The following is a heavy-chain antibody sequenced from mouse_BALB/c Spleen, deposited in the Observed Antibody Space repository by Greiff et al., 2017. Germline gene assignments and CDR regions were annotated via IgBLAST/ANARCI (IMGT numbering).Heavy chain of an antibody. J-gene: IGHJ1*01. Sequence: ESGPGLVKPSQSLSLTCSVTGYSITSGYYWNWIRQFPGNKLEWMGYISYDGSNNYNPSLKNRISITRDTSKNQFFLKLNSVTTEDTATYYCARSYGNYWYFDVWGAGTTVTVSS. CDR2: ISYDGSN. CDR3: ARSYGNYWYFDV. V-gene: IGHV3-6*02. CDR1: GYSITSGYY. D-gene: IGHD2-1*01.